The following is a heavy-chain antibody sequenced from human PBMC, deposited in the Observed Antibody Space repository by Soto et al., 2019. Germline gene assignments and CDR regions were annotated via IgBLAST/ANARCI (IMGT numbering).Heavy chain of an antibody. D-gene: IGHD2-15*01. CDR1: GYSFTTYW. CDR3: ARSHCSGGSCYSEVYYGMDV. Sequence: GESLKISCKGSGYSFTTYWIAWVRQMPGEGLEWMGIIYPADSDTRYSPSFQGQVTISADKSISTAYLQWSSLKASDTAMYYCARSHCSGGSCYSEVYYGMDVWGQGTTVTVSS. V-gene: IGHV5-51*01. J-gene: IGHJ6*02. CDR2: IYPADSDT.